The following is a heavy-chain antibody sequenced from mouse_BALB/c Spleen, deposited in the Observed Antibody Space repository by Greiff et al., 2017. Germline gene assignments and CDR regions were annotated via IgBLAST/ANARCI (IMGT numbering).Heavy chain of an antibody. D-gene: IGHD2-3*01. CDR3: ATDGYPYYYAMDY. J-gene: IGHJ4*01. CDR2: IDPANGNT. Sequence: DVQLQESGAELVKPGASVKLSCTASGFNIKDTYMHWVKQRPEQGLEWIGRIDPANGNTKYDPKFQGKATITADTSSNTAYLQLSSLTSEDTAVYYCATDGYPYYYAMDYWGQGTSVTVSS. CDR1: GFNIKDTY. V-gene: IGHV14-3*02.